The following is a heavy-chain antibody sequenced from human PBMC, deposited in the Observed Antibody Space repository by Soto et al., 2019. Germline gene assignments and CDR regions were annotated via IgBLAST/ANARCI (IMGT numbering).Heavy chain of an antibody. J-gene: IGHJ3*02. V-gene: IGHV3-33*01. CDR2: IWYDGSNK. CDR1: GFTFSSYG. Sequence: QVQLVESGGGEVQPGRSLRLSCAASGFTFSSYGMHWVRQAPGKGLEWVAVIWYDGSNKYYADSVKGRFTISRDNSKNTLYLQMNSLRAEDTAVYYCARERGYNEGNAFDIWGQGTMVTVSS. D-gene: IGHD5-18*01. CDR3: ARERGYNEGNAFDI.